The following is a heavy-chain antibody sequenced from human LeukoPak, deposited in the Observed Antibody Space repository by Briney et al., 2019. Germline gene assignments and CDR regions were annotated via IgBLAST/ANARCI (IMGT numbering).Heavy chain of an antibody. V-gene: IGHV4-59*01. CDR2: IYYSGST. Sequence: ASETLSLTCTVSGGSISSYYWSWLRQPPGKGLEWVGYIYYSGSTNYNPSLKSRVTISVDTSKNQFSLKLSAVTAADTAVYYCARERGDSSGSFDYWGQGTLVTVSS. CDR1: GGSISSYY. D-gene: IGHD3-22*01. J-gene: IGHJ4*02. CDR3: ARERGDSSGSFDY.